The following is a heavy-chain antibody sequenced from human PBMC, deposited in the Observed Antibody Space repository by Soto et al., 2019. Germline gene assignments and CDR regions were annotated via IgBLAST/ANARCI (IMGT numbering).Heavy chain of an antibody. J-gene: IGHJ6*02. V-gene: IGHV3-21*01. Sequence: GGSLRLSCAASGFTFSSYSMNWVRQAPGKGLEWVSSISRSSSYIYYADSVKGRFTISRDNPKNSLYLQMNSLRAEDTAVYDCARYYGSGNERDYYYGMDVWGQGTTVTVSS. CDR3: ARYYGSGNERDYYYGMDV. CDR2: ISRSSSYI. CDR1: GFTFSSYS. D-gene: IGHD3-10*01.